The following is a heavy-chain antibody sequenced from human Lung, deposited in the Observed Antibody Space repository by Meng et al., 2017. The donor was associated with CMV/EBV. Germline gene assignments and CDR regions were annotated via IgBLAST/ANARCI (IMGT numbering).Heavy chain of an antibody. CDR1: GFTFSSYA. Sequence: GGPLRLSCAASGFTFSSYAMHWVRQAPGKGLEYVSAISSNGGSTYYADSVKGRFTISRDNSKNTLYLQMGSLRAEDMAVYYCARVRGTTPLFDYWGQGTLVTVSS. CDR2: ISSNGGST. D-gene: IGHD1-7*01. CDR3: ARVRGTTPLFDY. J-gene: IGHJ4*02. V-gene: IGHV3-64*02.